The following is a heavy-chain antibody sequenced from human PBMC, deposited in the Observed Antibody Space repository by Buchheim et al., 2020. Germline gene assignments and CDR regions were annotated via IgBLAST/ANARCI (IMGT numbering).Heavy chain of an antibody. CDR3: AKDRYSPAVGGYYFEY. V-gene: IGHV3-23*01. CDR1: GFIFTNYA. Sequence: EVQLRESGGGLVQPGGSLRLSCAASGFIFTNYAMNWVRLAPGKGLELVSSISARGDTYYADSVLGRFTISSATFKDPVYLAMNNLRAEDTAVYYCAKDRYSPAVGGYYFEYWGQGTL. J-gene: IGHJ4*02. D-gene: IGHD2-15*01. CDR2: ISARGDT.